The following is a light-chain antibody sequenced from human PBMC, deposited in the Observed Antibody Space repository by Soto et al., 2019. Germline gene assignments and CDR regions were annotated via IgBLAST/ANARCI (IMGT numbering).Light chain of an antibody. V-gene: IGKV1-39*01. Sequence: DIQMTQSPSSLSASVGDRVTITCRASQSISNYLNWYQQKPGKAPKLLVYAASSLQGGVPSRFSGSESGTDFTLTISSLQPEDFATYSCQQSYSSPYTFGQGTKLEIK. CDR2: AAS. CDR3: QQSYSSPYT. J-gene: IGKJ2*01. CDR1: QSISNY.